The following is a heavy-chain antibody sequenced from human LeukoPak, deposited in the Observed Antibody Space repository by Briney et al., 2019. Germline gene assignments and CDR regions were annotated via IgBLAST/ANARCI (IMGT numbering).Heavy chain of an antibody. CDR3: ARGDPHADL. Sequence: GGSLRLSCAASGFDLNTYEMNWVRQAPGEGLEWIADITISGHTKNYADSVKGRFTISRDNAGTSLYLQMNSLRVEDTGVYYCARGDPHADLWGQGTLVTVSS. J-gene: IGHJ5*02. CDR2: ITISGHTK. CDR1: GFDLNTYE. V-gene: IGHV3-48*03.